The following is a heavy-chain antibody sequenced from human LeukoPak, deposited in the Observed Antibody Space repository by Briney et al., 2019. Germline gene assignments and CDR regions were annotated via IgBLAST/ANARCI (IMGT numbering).Heavy chain of an antibody. Sequence: PGGSLRLSCAASGFTFDDYAMHWVRQAPGKGLEWVSGISWSSGSIGYADSVKGRFTISRDNAKNSLYLQMNSLRAEDTALYYCAKDIYGDYVQGWFDPWGQGTLVTVSS. CDR1: GFTFDDYA. J-gene: IGHJ5*02. V-gene: IGHV3-9*01. CDR3: AKDIYGDYVQGWFDP. CDR2: ISWSSGSI. D-gene: IGHD4-17*01.